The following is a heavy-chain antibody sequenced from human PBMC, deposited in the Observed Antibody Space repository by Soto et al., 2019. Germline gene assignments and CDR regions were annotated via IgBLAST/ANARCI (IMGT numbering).Heavy chain of an antibody. CDR2: SRSIPDSDET. J-gene: IGHJ6*01. CDR1: GFTFSGSA. D-gene: IGHD4-17*01. Sequence: EVQLVESGGCLVQHGGSLKLSCAASGFTFSGSALHWVRQASGTGLEWVGRSRSIPDSDETAYAASVKGRFTISKADSKNATYLQMNSRKTEETAIYYCTRLNSETTVTTSYNNFGMDAWGQGTTVTVSS. CDR3: TRLNSETTVTTSYNNFGMDA. V-gene: IGHV3-73*02.